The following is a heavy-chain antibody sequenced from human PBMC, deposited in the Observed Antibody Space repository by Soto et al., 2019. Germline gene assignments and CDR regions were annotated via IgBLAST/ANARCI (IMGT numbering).Heavy chain of an antibody. Sequence: LRLSCAASGYTINNAWMSWVRQAPGKGLEWVGRINHDGISTDYADSVQGRFTISRDNAKNTLYLQVNSLRAEDTAIYYCTRALTAIRDYWYFDVWGRGTLVTAPQ. D-gene: IGHD2-21*02. CDR2: INHDGIST. CDR1: GYTINNAW. J-gene: IGHJ2*01. CDR3: TRALTAIRDYWYFDV. V-gene: IGHV3-74*01.